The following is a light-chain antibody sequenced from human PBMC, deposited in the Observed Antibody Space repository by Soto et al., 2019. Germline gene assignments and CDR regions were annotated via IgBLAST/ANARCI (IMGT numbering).Light chain of an antibody. CDR1: QSISSW. Sequence: DIQMTQSPSTLSASVGDRVTITCRASQSISSWLAWYQQKPGKAPNLLIYKASSLQSGVPSRFSGSGSGTEFTLTISSLQPDDCGTYYYKQYNDQWTVGQGTKV. V-gene: IGKV1-5*03. J-gene: IGKJ1*01. CDR2: KAS. CDR3: KQYNDQWT.